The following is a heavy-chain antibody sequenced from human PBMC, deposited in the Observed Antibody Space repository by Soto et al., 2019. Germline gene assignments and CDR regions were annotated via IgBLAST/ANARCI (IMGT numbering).Heavy chain of an antibody. CDR2: ITWNSGHI. Sequence: EVQLVESGGALVQPGRSLRLSCVASGFNFDDSAMNWVRQVPGKGLEWVSGITWNSGHILYADSVKCRFTISRDNAKKTLNLELHSLRPEDTALYNCAKGRSSMRVVVMESWGQGTPVTVPS. CDR3: AKGRSSMRVVVMES. V-gene: IGHV3-9*01. CDR1: GFNFDDSA. J-gene: IGHJ5*02. D-gene: IGHD3-22*01.